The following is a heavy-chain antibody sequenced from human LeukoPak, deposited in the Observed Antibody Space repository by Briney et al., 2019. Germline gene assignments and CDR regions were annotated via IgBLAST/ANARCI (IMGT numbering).Heavy chain of an antibody. J-gene: IGHJ1*01. D-gene: IGHD6-6*01. Sequence: SETLSLTCTVSGGSISSGSYYWSCIRQPAGKGLEWIGRIYTSGSTNYNPSLKSRVTISVDTSKNQFSLKLSSVTAADTAVYYCARDSSSSGYFQHWGQGTLVTVSS. CDR2: IYTSGST. CDR1: GGSISSGSYY. V-gene: IGHV4-61*02. CDR3: ARDSSSSGYFQH.